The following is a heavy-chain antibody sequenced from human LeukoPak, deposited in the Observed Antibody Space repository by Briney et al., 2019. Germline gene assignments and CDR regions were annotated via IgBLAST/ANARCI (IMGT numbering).Heavy chain of an antibody. D-gene: IGHD6-6*01. CDR1: GFTFSTYS. Sequence: PGGSLRLSCAASGFTFSTYSMNWVRQAPGKGLEWISYISSSDTIKYADSVKGRFTISRHNSKNTLYLQMSSLRAEDTAVYFCARSAARLRYYYAMDVWGQGTTVTVCS. J-gene: IGHJ6*02. CDR2: ISSSDTI. V-gene: IGHV3-48*01. CDR3: ARSAARLRYYYAMDV.